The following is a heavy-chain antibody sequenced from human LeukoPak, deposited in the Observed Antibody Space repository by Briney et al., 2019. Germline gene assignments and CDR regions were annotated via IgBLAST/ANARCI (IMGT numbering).Heavy chain of an antibody. CDR2: INHSGST. J-gene: IGHJ4*02. D-gene: IGHD5-12*01. CDR1: GGSFSGYY. V-gene: IGHV4-34*01. Sequence: SETLSLTCAVYGGSFSGYYWSWIPQPPGKRLEWIGEINHSGSTNYNPSLKSRVTISVDTSKNQFSLKLSSVTAADTAVYYCARGGKWLRFPSGYWGQGTLVTVSS. CDR3: ARGGKWLRFPSGY.